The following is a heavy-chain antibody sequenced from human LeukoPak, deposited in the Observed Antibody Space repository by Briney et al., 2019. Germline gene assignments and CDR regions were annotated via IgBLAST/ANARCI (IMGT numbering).Heavy chain of an antibody. V-gene: IGHV2-5*02. CDR3: AHSVSTHIVGATIRAAAFDI. CDR1: GFSLSTSGVG. J-gene: IGHJ3*02. CDR2: IYWDDDK. Sequence: SGPTLVNPTQTLTLTCTFSGFSLSTSGVGVGWIRQPPGKALEWLALIYWDDDKRYSPSLKSRLTITKDTSKNQVVLTMTNMDPVDTATYYCAHSVSTHIVGATIRAAAFDIWGQGTMVTVSS. D-gene: IGHD1-26*01.